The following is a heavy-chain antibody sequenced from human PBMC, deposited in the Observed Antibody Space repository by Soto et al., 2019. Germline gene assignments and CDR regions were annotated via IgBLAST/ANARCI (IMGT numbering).Heavy chain of an antibody. CDR1: GGSISSGGYY. V-gene: IGHV4-31*03. D-gene: IGHD2-15*01. CDR3: AREGCSGGSCYLPTYYFDY. CDR2: IYYSGST. J-gene: IGHJ4*02. Sequence: QVQLQESGPGLVKPSQTLSLTCTVSGGSISSGGYYWSWIRQHPGKGLEWIGYIYYSGSTYYNPALKSRVTISGDTSKHQFSLKLSSVTAADTAVYYCAREGCSGGSCYLPTYYFDYWGQGTLVTVSS.